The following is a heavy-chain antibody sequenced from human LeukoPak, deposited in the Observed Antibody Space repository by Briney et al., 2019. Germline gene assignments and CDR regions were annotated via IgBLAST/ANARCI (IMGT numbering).Heavy chain of an antibody. CDR1: GFTFSSYG. J-gene: IGHJ4*02. V-gene: IGHV3-21*01. CDR3: ASGGFYCSSTTCPPD. Sequence: PGGTLRLSCAAFGFTFSSYGMSWVRQAPGKGLEWVSSITSSSSHIYYADSVKGRFTISRDNAKNSLYLQMNSLRAEDTALYYCASGGFYCSSTTCPPDWGQGTLVTVSS. CDR2: ITSSSSHI. D-gene: IGHD2-2*01.